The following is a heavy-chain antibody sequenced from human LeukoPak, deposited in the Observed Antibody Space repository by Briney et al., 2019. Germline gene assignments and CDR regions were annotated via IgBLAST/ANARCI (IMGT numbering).Heavy chain of an antibody. D-gene: IGHD2-15*01. J-gene: IGHJ4*02. CDR2: INHSAST. Sequence: PGTLSLTRVVSGGSISSSNWWSWVRQPPVKGLEWSGEINHSASTNYNPSLKSRATISLDMSKNQFSLTLSSVTAADTAGYDCATYGPGSGGYIVDYWGQGALVTVSS. V-gene: IGHV4-4*03. CDR3: ATYGPGSGGYIVDY. CDR1: GGSISSSNW.